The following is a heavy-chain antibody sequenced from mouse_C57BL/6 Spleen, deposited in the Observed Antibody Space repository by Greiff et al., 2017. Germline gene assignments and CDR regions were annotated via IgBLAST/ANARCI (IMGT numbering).Heavy chain of an antibody. CDR3: ARGGTGRFDY. Sequence: EVQLQESGPELVKPGASVKMSCKASGYTFTDYNMHWVKQSHGKSLEWIGYINPNNGGTSYNQKFKGKATLTVNKSSSTAYMELRSLTSEDSAVYYCARGGTGRFDYWGQGTTLTVSS. D-gene: IGHD4-1*01. CDR1: GYTFTDYN. CDR2: INPNNGGT. V-gene: IGHV1-22*01. J-gene: IGHJ2*01.